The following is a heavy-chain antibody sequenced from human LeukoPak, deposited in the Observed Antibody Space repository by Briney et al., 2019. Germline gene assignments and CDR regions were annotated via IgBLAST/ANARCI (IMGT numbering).Heavy chain of an antibody. CDR2: ISGSGGST. J-gene: IGHJ4*02. CDR1: GLTFTTNP. Sequence: PGGSLSPSFAPSGLTFTTNPMTWFRRPPGKGLRGASPISGSGGSTYYADSVKGRFTISRDNSKNTLYLQMNSLRAEDTAVYYCACRYYYDSSGYYYKSWGQGTLVTVSS. V-gene: IGHV3-23*01. D-gene: IGHD3-22*01. CDR3: ACRYYYDSSGYYYKS.